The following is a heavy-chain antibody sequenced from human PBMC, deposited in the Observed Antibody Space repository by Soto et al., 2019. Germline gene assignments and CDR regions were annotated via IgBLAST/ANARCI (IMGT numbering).Heavy chain of an antibody. CDR1: GFTSGDSA. V-gene: IGHV3-49*03. CDR2: IRSKAYGGTI. CDR3: TRDAYCGGDCYSFDY. J-gene: IGHJ4*02. Sequence: GGSLRNSSPASGFTSGDSAMSWFCQAPGKGLEWVGFIRSKAYGGTIEYAASGTGRFTISRDDSKSSADLQMNSLKTEDTAVYYCTRDAYCGGDCYSFDYWGQGT. D-gene: IGHD2-21*02.